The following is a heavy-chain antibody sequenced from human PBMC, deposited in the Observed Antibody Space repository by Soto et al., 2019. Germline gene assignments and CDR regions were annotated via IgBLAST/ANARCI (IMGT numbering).Heavy chain of an antibody. CDR2: ISSSSSYI. D-gene: IGHD6-19*01. Sequence: EVQLVESGGGLVKPGGYLRLSCAASGCTFSSYSMNWVRQAPGKGLEWVSSISSSSSYIYYADSVKGRFTISRDNAKNSLYLQMNSLRAEDTAVYYCARDKGSSGWDYYFDCWGLGTLVTVSS. J-gene: IGHJ4*02. V-gene: IGHV3-21*01. CDR3: ARDKGSSGWDYYFDC. CDR1: GCTFSSYS.